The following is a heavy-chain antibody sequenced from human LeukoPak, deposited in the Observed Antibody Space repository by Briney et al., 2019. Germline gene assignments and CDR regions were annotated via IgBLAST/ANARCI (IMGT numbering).Heavy chain of an antibody. CDR3: ARAPREGSIVGATGDY. CDR1: GYTFTSSD. CDR2: MNPNSGGT. V-gene: IGHV1-2*02. Sequence: RASVKVSCKASGYTFTSSDINWVRQATGQGLEWMGWMNPNSGGTNYAQKFQGRVTMTRDTSISTAYMELSRLRSDDTAVYYCARAPREGSIVGATGDYWGQGTLVTVSS. J-gene: IGHJ4*02. D-gene: IGHD1-26*01.